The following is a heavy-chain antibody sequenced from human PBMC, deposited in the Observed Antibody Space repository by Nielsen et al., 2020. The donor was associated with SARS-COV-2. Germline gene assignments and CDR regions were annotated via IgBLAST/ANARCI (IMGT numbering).Heavy chain of an antibody. V-gene: IGHV3-30-3*01. D-gene: IGHD4-17*01. CDR1: GFTFSSYA. J-gene: IGHJ4*02. CDR2: ISYDGSNK. CDR3: ARQGGDHDIDY. Sequence: GESLKISCAASGFTFSSYAMHWVRQAPGKGLEWVAVISYDGSNKYYADSVKGRFTVSRDNSKNTLYLQMNSLRAEDTAVYYCARQGGDHDIDYWGQGTLVTVSS.